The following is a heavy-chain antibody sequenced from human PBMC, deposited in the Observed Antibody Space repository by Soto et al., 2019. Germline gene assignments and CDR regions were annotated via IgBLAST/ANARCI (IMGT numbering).Heavy chain of an antibody. Sequence: SGPTLVNPTQTLTLTCTFSGFSLSTSGVGVGWIRQPPGKALEWLALIYWNDDKRYSPSLKSRLTITKDTSKNQVVLTMTNMEPVDTAAYYSAHIFGGRGNCHYEEPDAFDIWGQGT. D-gene: IGHD3-10*01. CDR3: AHIFGGRGNCHYEEPDAFDI. CDR1: GFSLSTSGVG. V-gene: IGHV2-5*01. J-gene: IGHJ3*02. CDR2: IYWNDDK.